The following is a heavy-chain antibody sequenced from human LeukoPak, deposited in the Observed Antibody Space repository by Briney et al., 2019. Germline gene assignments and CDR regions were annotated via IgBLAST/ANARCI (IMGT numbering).Heavy chain of an antibody. V-gene: IGHV7-4-1*02. J-gene: IGHJ4*02. CDR3: ARVQGYCSTTSCYPHY. CDR1: GYTLTNYA. D-gene: IGHD2-2*01. Sequence: ASVTVSCTASGYTLTNYALNWVRQAPGQGLEWMGWINTNTGNPTYAQGFTGRFVFSLDTSVNTAYLQISSLKAEDTAIYYCARVQGYCSTTSCYPHYWGQGTLVTVSS. CDR2: INTNTGNP.